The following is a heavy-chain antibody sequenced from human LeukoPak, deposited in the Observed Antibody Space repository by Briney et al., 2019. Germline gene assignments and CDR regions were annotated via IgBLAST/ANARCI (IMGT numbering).Heavy chain of an antibody. CDR1: GYTFTSYG. V-gene: IGHV1-8*02. CDR3: ARGHSGSPTY. Sequence: VASVKVSCKASGYTFTSYGISWVRQAPGQGLEWMGWMNPNSGNTGYAQKFQGRVTMTRNTSISTAYMELSSLRSEDTAVYYCARGHSGSPTYWGQGTLVTVSS. D-gene: IGHD5-12*01. J-gene: IGHJ4*02. CDR2: MNPNSGNT.